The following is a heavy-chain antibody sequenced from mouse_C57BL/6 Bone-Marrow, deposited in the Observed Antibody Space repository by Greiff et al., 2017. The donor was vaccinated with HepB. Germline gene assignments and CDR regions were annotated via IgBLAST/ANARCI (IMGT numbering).Heavy chain of an antibody. D-gene: IGHD1-1*01. V-gene: IGHV1-81*01. CDR1: GYTFTSYG. Sequence: VKLMESGAELARPGASVKLSCKASGYTFTSYGISWVKQRTGQGLEWIGEIYPRSGNTYYNEKFKGKATLTADKSSSTAYMELRSLTSEDSAVYFCARTVFAYWGQGTLVTVSA. CDR2: IYPRSGNT. CDR3: ARTVFAY. J-gene: IGHJ3*01.